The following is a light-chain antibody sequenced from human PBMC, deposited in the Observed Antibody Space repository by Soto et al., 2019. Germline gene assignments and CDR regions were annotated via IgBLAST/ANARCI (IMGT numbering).Light chain of an antibody. Sequence: DIQMTQSPSVVSASVGDRVTMTCRASQGIGNYVAWFQQKPGKVPKSLIYAASKLQSGVPSRFSGSGSGTEFTLTITSLQPEDFATYYCLQHNTYPVSFGGGTKVEIK. V-gene: IGKV1-17*03. CDR2: AAS. CDR1: QGIGNY. J-gene: IGKJ4*01. CDR3: LQHNTYPVS.